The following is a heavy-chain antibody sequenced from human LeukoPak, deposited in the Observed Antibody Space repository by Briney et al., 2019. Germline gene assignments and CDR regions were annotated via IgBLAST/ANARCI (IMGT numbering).Heavy chain of an antibody. Sequence: GGSLRLSCAASGFTFSSYAMSWVRQAPGKGLEWVANIEQDGSEKYYVDSVKGRFTISRDNAKNSLYLQMNSLRAEDTAVYYCARALGVEMATRSDYWGQGTLVTVSS. D-gene: IGHD5-24*01. J-gene: IGHJ4*02. CDR1: GFTFSSYA. CDR2: IEQDGSEK. V-gene: IGHV3-7*01. CDR3: ARALGVEMATRSDY.